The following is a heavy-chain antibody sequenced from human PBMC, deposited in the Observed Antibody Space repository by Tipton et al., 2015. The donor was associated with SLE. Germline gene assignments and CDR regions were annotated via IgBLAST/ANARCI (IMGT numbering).Heavy chain of an antibody. Sequence: LRLSCTASGGSISSYYWSWIRRPAGKGLEWIGRIYTSGSTNYNPSLKSRVTMSVDTSKNQFSLKLSSVTAADTAVYYCARDRPDCSGGSCYPRWFDPWGQGTLVTVSS. V-gene: IGHV4-4*07. D-gene: IGHD2-15*01. CDR2: IYTSGST. CDR3: ARDRPDCSGGSCYPRWFDP. CDR1: GGSISSYY. J-gene: IGHJ5*02.